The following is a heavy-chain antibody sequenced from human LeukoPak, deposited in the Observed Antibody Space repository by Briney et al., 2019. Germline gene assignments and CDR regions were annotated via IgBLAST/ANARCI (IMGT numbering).Heavy chain of an antibody. Sequence: ASVKVSCKASGYTFTSYGISWVRQAPGQGLEWMGWISAYNGNTNYAQKLQGRVTMTTDTSTSTAYMELRSLRSDDTAVYYCARVPSLTMGDDAFDIWGQGTMVTVSS. CDR3: ARVPSLTMGDDAFDI. D-gene: IGHD3-10*01. CDR2: ISAYNGNT. CDR1: GYTFTSYG. J-gene: IGHJ3*02. V-gene: IGHV1-18*01.